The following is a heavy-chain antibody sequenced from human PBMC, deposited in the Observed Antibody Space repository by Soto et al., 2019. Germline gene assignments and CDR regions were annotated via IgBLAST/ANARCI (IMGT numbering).Heavy chain of an antibody. CDR3: VRSHVSATGIDWFDP. CDR2: INAANGDT. V-gene: IGHV1-3*01. D-gene: IGHD6-13*01. J-gene: IGHJ5*02. CDR1: GYTFTSYG. Sequence: SSVKLSCKASGYTFTSYGIHWVRQAPGQRLEWMGWINAANGDTKYSPKFQGRVTITRDTSASTAYMELSSLRSEDTAVYYCVRSHVSATGIDWFDPWGQGTLVTVSS.